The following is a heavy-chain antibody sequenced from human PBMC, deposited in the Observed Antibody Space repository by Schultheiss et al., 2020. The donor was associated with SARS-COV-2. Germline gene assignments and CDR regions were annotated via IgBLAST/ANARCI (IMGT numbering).Heavy chain of an antibody. CDR2: ISYDENNK. CDR3: ASSMGRSAPDY. CDR1: GFTFSSYA. J-gene: IGHJ4*02. Sequence: GGSLRLSCAASGFTFSSYAMHWVRQAPGKGLEWVAVISYDENNKYYADSVKGRFTISRDNSKNTLYLQMNSLRAEDTAVYYCASSMGRSAPDYWGQGTLVTVSS. V-gene: IGHV3-30*04. D-gene: IGHD3-10*01.